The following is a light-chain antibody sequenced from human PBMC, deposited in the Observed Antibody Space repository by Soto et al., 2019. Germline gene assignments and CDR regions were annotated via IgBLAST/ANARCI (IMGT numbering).Light chain of an antibody. CDR3: SSCTRSTTPPYI. CDR1: SSDIGGYNY. J-gene: IGLJ1*01. V-gene: IGLV2-14*03. CDR2: HVI. Sequence: QSALTQPASVSGSPGQSITISCTGTSSDIGGYNYVSWYQQHPGKAPKLMIYHVINRPSGVSDRFSGSKSGNAASLTISGLQAEDEADYYCSSCTRSTTPPYIFGAGTKVTVL.